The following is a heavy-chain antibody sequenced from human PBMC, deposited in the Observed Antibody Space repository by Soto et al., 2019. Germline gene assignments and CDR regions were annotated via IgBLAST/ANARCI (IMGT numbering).Heavy chain of an antibody. V-gene: IGHV6-1*01. CDR3: ARGEQYSGRIFDY. D-gene: IGHD1-26*01. CDR2: TYYRSKWYY. J-gene: IGHJ4*01. Sequence: SQTLSLTCAITGDSVSSDIAGWGCVRQSPSRGLEWLGRTYYRSKWYYEYAVSVRGRITINPDTSKNQYSLQLNSVTPEDTAVYFCARGEQYSGRIFDYWGQGTLVTVSS. CDR1: GDSVSSDIAG.